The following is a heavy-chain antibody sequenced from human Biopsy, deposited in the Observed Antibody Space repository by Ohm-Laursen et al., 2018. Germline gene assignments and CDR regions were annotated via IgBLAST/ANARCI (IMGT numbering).Heavy chain of an antibody. J-gene: IGHJ3*01. Sequence: GTLSLTCSVSGGSLSNFYWSWIRQPAGKGLEWIGRMYISGTTNYNPSLKSRVTMSIDTSKNQFSLRLSSVTAADTAMYYCASVVLGPTNDAFDLWGQGTMVVVSS. CDR2: MYISGTT. D-gene: IGHD3-22*01. CDR1: GGSLSNFY. CDR3: ASVVLGPTNDAFDL. V-gene: IGHV4-4*07.